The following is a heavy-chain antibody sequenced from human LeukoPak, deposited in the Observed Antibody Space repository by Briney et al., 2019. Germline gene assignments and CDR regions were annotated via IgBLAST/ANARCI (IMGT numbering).Heavy chain of an antibody. V-gene: IGHV4-34*01. CDR2: INHSGST. Sequence: SETLSLACAVYGGSFSGYYWSWIRQPPGKGLEWIGEINHSGSTNYNPSLKSRVTISVDTSKNQFSLKLSSVTAADTAVYYCARDPPAGTSPYWGQGTLVSVSS. CDR1: GGSFSGYY. D-gene: IGHD1-7*01. J-gene: IGHJ4*02. CDR3: ARDPPAGTSPY.